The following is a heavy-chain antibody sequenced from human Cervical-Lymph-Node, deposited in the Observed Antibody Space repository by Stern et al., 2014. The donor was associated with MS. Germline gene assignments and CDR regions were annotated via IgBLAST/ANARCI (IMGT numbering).Heavy chain of an antibody. D-gene: IGHD6-13*01. Sequence: QVQLVESGGDVVQPGRSLRLSCAASGFTFSSYGMHWVRQAPGKGLEWVAVIWYDGSNKYYADSVKGRFTISRDNSKNTLYLQMNSLRAEDTAVYYCARDPLSWPHFDYWGQGTLVTVSS. CDR2: IWYDGSNK. CDR1: GFTFSSYG. CDR3: ARDPLSWPHFDY. V-gene: IGHV3-33*01. J-gene: IGHJ4*02.